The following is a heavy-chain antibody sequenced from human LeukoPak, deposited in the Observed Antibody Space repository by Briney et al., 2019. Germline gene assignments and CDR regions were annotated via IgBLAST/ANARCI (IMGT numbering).Heavy chain of an antibody. CDR3: ATDGATGKGFQH. D-gene: IGHD1-26*01. Sequence: ASVKVSCKVSGYTLTELSMHWVRQAPGKGLEWMGGFDPEDGETIYAQKFQGRVTMTEDTSTDTAYMELSSLRSEDTAVYYCATDGATGKGFQHWGQGTLVTVSS. CDR1: GYTLTELS. V-gene: IGHV1-24*01. CDR2: FDPEDGET. J-gene: IGHJ1*01.